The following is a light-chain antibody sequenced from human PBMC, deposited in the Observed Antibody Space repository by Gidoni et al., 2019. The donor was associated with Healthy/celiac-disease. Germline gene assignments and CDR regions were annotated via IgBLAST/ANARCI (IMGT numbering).Light chain of an antibody. CDR2: GAS. J-gene: IGKJ3*01. CDR3: QQYNNWPPFT. V-gene: IGKV3-15*01. CDR1: HSVSSN. Sequence: EIVITQSPATLSVSPGERATLSCRASHSVSSNFAWYQQKPGQAPRLLIYGASTRPTGSPARFSGSGSGTEFTLTISSMQSEDFAVYYCQQYNNWPPFTFGPGIKVDIK.